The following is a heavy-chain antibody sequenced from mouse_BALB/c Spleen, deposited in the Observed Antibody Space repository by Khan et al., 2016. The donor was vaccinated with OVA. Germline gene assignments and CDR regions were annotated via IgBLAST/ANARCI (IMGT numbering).Heavy chain of an antibody. CDR2: IYPGTDNT. CDR3: EREEALYYFDS. V-gene: IGHV1-76*01. CDR1: GYIFTTSW. D-gene: IGHD3-2*02. J-gene: IGHJ2*01. Sequence: VELVESGAELVRPGASIKLSCKTSGYIFTTSWIHWVKQRSGQGLEWIARIYPGTDNTYYNEKFKDKATLTADKSSSTAYMQLSSLRSEDSAVYFCEREEALYYFDSWGQGTTLTVSS.